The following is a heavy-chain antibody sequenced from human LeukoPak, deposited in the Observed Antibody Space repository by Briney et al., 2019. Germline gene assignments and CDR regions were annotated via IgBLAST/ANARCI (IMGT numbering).Heavy chain of an antibody. CDR2: ISGSGGST. D-gene: IGHD6-13*01. Sequence: GGSLRLSCAASGFTFSSYAMSWVRQAPGKGLEWVSAISGSGGSTYYADSVKGRFTISRDNSKNTLYLQMNSLRAEDTAVYYCAKDSISSSWYYYDYWGQGTLVTVSS. CDR3: AKDSISSSWYYYDY. V-gene: IGHV3-23*01. CDR1: GFTFSSYA. J-gene: IGHJ4*02.